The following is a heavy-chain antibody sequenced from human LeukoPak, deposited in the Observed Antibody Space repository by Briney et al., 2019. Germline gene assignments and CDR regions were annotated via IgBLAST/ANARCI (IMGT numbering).Heavy chain of an antibody. CDR3: ARVSGEKITPAEYSQY. CDR2: ISDSGTSI. CDR1: GFTISTFE. V-gene: IGHV3-48*03. D-gene: IGHD3-10*01. J-gene: IGHJ1*01. Sequence: GGSLRLSCAASGFTISTFEMHWVRQAPGKGLGWVSYISDSGTSIYYADSVKGRFTLSRDNARNSLYLQMDSLRAEDTAVYYCARVSGEKITPAEYSQYWGQGTLVTVSS.